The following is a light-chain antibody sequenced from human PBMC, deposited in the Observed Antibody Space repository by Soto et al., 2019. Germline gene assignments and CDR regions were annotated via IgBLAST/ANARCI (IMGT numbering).Light chain of an antibody. CDR2: GAS. J-gene: IGKJ5*01. CDR1: QSVSSN. V-gene: IGKV3-15*01. Sequence: EIVMTQSPATLSVSPGERVTLSCRASQSVSSNLAWYQQKPGQAPRLLISGASTRVTGIPARFSGSGSGTDFTLTISRLEPEDFAVYYCQQYGSSPITFGQGTRLE. CDR3: QQYGSSPIT.